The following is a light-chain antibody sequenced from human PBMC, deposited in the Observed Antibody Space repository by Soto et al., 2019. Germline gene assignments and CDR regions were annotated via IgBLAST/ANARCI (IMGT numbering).Light chain of an antibody. V-gene: IGKV3-15*01. CDR1: QSVSSN. Sequence: EIVMTQSPATLSVSPGERATLSCRASQSVSSNLPGYQQKPGQPPRPLIYGASTRATGIPARFSGSGSGTEFTLTISSLQSEDFAVYYCQQYNNWPFTFGPGTKVDIK. CDR2: GAS. J-gene: IGKJ3*01. CDR3: QQYNNWPFT.